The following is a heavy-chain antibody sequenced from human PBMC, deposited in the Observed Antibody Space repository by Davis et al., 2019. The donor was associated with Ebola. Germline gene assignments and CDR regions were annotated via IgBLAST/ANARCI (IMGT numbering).Heavy chain of an antibody. V-gene: IGHV3-48*04. CDR2: ISSSSSTI. D-gene: IGHD2-2*01. CDR3: ARDRYCSSTSCYRGY. CDR1: GFTFSSYS. Sequence: GESLKISCAASGFTFSSYSMNWVRQAPGKGLEWVSYISSSSSTIYYADSVKGRFTISRDNAKNSLYLQMNSLRAEDTAVYYCARDRYCSSTSCYRGYWGQGTLVTVSS. J-gene: IGHJ4*02.